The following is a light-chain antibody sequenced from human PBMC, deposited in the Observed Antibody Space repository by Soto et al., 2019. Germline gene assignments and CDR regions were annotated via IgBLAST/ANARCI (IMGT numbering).Light chain of an antibody. CDR1: QSISSF. V-gene: IGKV3D-15*01. CDR3: QRHTNWPPWT. J-gene: IGKJ1*01. CDR2: GAS. Sequence: EIVMTQFPATLSVSPGERVTLSCRASQSISSFLAWHQQKPGQAPRLLIYGASTRATGIPARFSGSRSGTEFTLTISSLQSEDFAVYYCQRHTNWPPWTFGQGTKVEIK.